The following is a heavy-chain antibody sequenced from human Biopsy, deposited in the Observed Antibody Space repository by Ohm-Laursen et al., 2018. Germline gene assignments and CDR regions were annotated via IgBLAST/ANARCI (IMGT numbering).Heavy chain of an antibody. CDR3: ARDSLVGGLS. Sequence: SLRLSCSASGFPFHNYAMNWVRQAPRKGLEWVSGINAPGGKTYYADSVKGRFTISRDNAKNSLYLQMNSLRAEDTAVYYCARDSLVGGLSWGQGTLVTVSS. V-gene: IGHV3-21*01. D-gene: IGHD2-8*02. CDR1: GFPFHNYA. CDR2: INAPGGKT. J-gene: IGHJ5*02.